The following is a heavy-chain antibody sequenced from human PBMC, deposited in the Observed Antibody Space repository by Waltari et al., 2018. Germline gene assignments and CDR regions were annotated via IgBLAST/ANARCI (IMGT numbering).Heavy chain of an antibody. V-gene: IGHV3-7*03. CDR3: ARSSDPSIFDY. Sequence: EVQLVESGGGLVQPGGSLRLSCAASGFTFSSYWMSWVRQAPGKGLEWVVHIKQDGSEKYYVDSVKGRFTVSRDNAKNTLYLQMNILRPEDTAVYYCARSSDPSIFDYWGQGTLVTVSS. J-gene: IGHJ4*02. CDR2: IKQDGSEK. CDR1: GFTFSSYW.